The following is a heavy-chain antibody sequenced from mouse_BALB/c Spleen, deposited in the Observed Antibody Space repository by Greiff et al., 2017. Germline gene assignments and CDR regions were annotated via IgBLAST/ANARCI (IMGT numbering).Heavy chain of an antibody. V-gene: IGHV14-4*02. CDR3: ASLYDYDLPFAY. D-gene: IGHD2-4*01. J-gene: IGHJ3*01. Sequence: EVQLQQSGAELVRSGASVKLSCTASGFNIKDYYMHWVKQRPEQGLEWIGWIDPENGDTEYAPKFQGKATMTADTSSNTAYLQLSSLTSEDTAVYYCASLYDYDLPFAYWGQGTLVTVSA. CDR2: IDPENGDT. CDR1: GFNIKDYY.